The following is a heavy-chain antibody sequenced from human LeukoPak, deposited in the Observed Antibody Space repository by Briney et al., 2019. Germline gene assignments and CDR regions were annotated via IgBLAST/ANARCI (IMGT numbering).Heavy chain of an antibody. CDR2: IIPIPGIA. CDR3: ARGLSYYDSSGFQH. V-gene: IGHV1-69*04. Sequence: SVKVSCKASGGTFSSYAISWVRQAPGQGLEWMGRIIPIPGIANYAQKFQGRVTITADKSTSTAYMELSSLRSEDTAVYYCARGLSYYDSSGFQHWGQGTLVTVSS. J-gene: IGHJ1*01. D-gene: IGHD3-22*01. CDR1: GGTFSSYA.